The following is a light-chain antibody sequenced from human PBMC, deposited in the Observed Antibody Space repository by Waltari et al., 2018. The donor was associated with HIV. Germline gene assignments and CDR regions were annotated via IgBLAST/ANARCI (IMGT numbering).Light chain of an antibody. J-gene: IGLJ3*02. CDR2: SSN. V-gene: IGLV1-44*01. CDR1: SPTIGRNN. CDR3: ATWDDSLNGRV. Sequence: QPMLTQPPKASGTPGQRVAIPCSGSSPTIGRNNGNWYQQPPGTAPKLLIYSSNHRPSGVPDRFSVSKSGTSASLAISGLQSEDEADYYCATWDDSLNGRVFGGGTKLTVL.